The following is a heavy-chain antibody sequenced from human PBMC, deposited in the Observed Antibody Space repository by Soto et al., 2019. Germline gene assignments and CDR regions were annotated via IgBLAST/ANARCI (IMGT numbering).Heavy chain of an antibody. J-gene: IGHJ4*02. Sequence: ASVKVSCKASGYTFTSYGISWVRQAPGQGLEWMGWISAYNGNTNYAQKLQGRVTMTTDTSTSTAYMELRSLRSDDTAVYYCARFXPLYSSGYHAKNTQNDYWGQGTLVTVSS. CDR1: GYTFTSYG. CDR2: ISAYNGNT. CDR3: ARFXPLYSSGYHAKNTQNDY. D-gene: IGHD3-22*01. V-gene: IGHV1-18*01.